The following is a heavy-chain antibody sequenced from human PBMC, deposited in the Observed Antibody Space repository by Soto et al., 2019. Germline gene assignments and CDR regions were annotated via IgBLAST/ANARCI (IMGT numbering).Heavy chain of an antibody. V-gene: IGHV4-30-4*02. J-gene: IGHJ6*02. CDR1: GGSISSGDYY. CDR3: ARDYRSSSQYYYYGMDV. Sequence: SETLSLTCTVSGGSISSGDYYWSWIRQPPGEGLEWIGYIYYSGSTYYNPSLNSRLTISVDTSKNQFSLKLSSVTAADTAVYYCARDYRSSSQYYYYGMDVWGQGTTVTVSS. D-gene: IGHD6-6*01. CDR2: IYYSGST.